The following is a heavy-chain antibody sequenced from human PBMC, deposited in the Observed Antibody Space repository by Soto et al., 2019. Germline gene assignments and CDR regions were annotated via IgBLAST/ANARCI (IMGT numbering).Heavy chain of an antibody. V-gene: IGHV3-30-3*01. CDR3: ARESYYDSSGYPPPGY. J-gene: IGHJ4*02. CDR1: GFTFSDYY. CDR2: ISYDGSNK. Sequence: GSLRLSCAASGFTFSDYYMSWVRQAPGKGLEWVAVISYDGSNKYYADSVKGRFTISRDNSKNTLYLQMNSLRAEDTAVYYCARESYYDSSGYPPPGYWGQGTLVTVSS. D-gene: IGHD3-22*01.